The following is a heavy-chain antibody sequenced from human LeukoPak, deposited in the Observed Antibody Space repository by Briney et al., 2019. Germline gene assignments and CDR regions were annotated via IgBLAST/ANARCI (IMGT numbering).Heavy chain of an antibody. CDR1: GFTFSNYW. J-gene: IGHJ4*02. CDR3: VKDRTGTYTLDY. V-gene: IGHV3-7*01. Sequence: PGGSLRLSCAASGFTFSNYWMSWVRQAPGKGLEWVANIKQDGSEKDYVDSVKGRFTISRDNAKNSLYLQMDSLRAEDTAVYYCVKDRTGTYTLDYWGQGTLVTVSS. D-gene: IGHD3-10*01. CDR2: IKQDGSEK.